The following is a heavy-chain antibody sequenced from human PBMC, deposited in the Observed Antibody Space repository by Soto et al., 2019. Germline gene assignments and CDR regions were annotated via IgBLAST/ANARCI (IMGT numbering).Heavy chain of an antibody. J-gene: IGHJ4*02. V-gene: IGHV4-34*01. CDR3: ARGGGMTTVTTGKIFDY. D-gene: IGHD4-17*01. Sequence: QVQLQQWGAGLLKPSETLSLTCAVYGESFSAYYWSWIRQPPGKGLECIGEINHSGSTNYNPSLKSRVTISVDTSKNQFPLNLNAVTAADTAVYYCARGGGMTTVTTGKIFDYWGQGNLVTVSS. CDR1: GESFSAYY. CDR2: INHSGST.